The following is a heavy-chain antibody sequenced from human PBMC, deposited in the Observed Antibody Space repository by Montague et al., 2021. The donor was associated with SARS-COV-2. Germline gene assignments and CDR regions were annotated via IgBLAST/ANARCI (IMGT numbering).Heavy chain of an antibody. J-gene: IGHJ3*02. CDR2: MYDSGST. CDR3: ARGDGVVVAAPYI. CDR1: GGSISNGGYY. V-gene: IGHV4-31*03. D-gene: IGHD2-15*01. Sequence: TQSLTCTVSGGSISNGGYYCSWIRQHPGKGLEWIGYMYDSGSTYYNPSLTSRVTMSLDTSKNQFSLKLSSVTAADTAVYYCARGDGVVVAAPYIWGRGTMVTVSS.